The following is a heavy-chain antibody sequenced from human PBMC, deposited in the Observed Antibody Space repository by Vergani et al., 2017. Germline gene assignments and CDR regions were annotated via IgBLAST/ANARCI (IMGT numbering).Heavy chain of an antibody. CDR2: IKQDGSEK. Sequence: EVQLVESGGGLVQPGGSLRLSCAASGFTFSSYWMSWVRQAPGKGLEWVAKIKQDGSEKYYGDSVKGRFTISRDNAKNSLYLQMNSLRAEDTAVYYCASGYSSSWPHYYYYGMDVWGQGTTVTVSS. CDR1: GFTFSSYW. CDR3: ASGYSSSWPHYYYYGMDV. D-gene: IGHD6-13*01. J-gene: IGHJ6*02. V-gene: IGHV3-7*01.